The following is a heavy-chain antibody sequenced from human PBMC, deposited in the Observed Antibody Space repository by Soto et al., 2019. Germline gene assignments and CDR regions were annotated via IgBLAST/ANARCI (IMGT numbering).Heavy chain of an antibody. J-gene: IGHJ5*02. D-gene: IGHD3-10*01. CDR2: VHYSGRT. CDR3: ARVRGLESKNNCLEP. CDR1: GGSVSSGSYY. Sequence: ETLSLTCTVSGGSVSSGSYYWTWIRQSPGKGLEWIGYVHYSGRTNYNPSLKSRVTVSLDTSKNQFSLKLRSVTAADTAVYYCARVRGLESKNNCLEPWGQGPWSPSPQ. V-gene: IGHV4-61*01.